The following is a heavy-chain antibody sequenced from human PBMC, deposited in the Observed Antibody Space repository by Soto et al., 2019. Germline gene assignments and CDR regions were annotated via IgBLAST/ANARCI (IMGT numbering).Heavy chain of an antibody. V-gene: IGHV5-51*01. CDR2: IYPGDSDT. J-gene: IGHJ5*02. CDR3: ARRKITRKYSSSWSWFDP. D-gene: IGHD6-13*01. Sequence: GESLKISCKGSGYSFTSYWIGWVRQMPGKGLEWMGIIYPGDSDTRYSPSFQGQVTISADKSISTAYLQWSSLKASDTAMYYCARRKITRKYSSSWSWFDPWGQGTLVTVSS. CDR1: GYSFTSYW.